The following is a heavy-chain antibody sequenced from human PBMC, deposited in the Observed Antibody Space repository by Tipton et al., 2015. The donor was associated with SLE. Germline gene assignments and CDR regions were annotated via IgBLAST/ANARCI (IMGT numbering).Heavy chain of an antibody. CDR3: ERGYYYSYYMDV. CDR1: GGSISSHY. Sequence: TLSLTCTVSGGSISSHYWSWIRQPPGKGLEWIGSIYYSGSTYYNPSLKSRVTISVDTSKNQFSVKLKSVTAADTAVYYCERGYYYSYYMDVWGKGTTVTVSS. V-gene: IGHV4-39*07. J-gene: IGHJ6*03. CDR2: IYYSGST.